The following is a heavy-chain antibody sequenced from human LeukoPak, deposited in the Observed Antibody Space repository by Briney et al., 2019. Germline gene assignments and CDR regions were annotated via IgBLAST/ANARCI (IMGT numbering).Heavy chain of an antibody. Sequence: ASVKVSCKASGYTFTGYYMHWVRQAPGQGLEWMGWINPNSGGTNYAQKFQGRVTMTRDTSISTAYMELSRLRSDDTAVYYCARPYCNGGSCHDYFDYWGQGTLVSVSS. D-gene: IGHD2-15*01. J-gene: IGHJ4*02. CDR3: ARPYCNGGSCHDYFDY. CDR2: INPNSGGT. CDR1: GYTFTGYY. V-gene: IGHV1-2*02.